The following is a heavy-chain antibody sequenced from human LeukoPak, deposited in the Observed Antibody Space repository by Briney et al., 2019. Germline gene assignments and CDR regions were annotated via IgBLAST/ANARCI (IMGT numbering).Heavy chain of an antibody. Sequence: PGGSLRLSCAASGFIFSDYYLSWLRQAPGKGLEWVSRMNGDGSYTKYADSVKGRFTISRDNAKNSLYLQMNSLRAEDTAVYYCAELGITMIGGVWGKGTTVTISS. CDR2: MNGDGSYT. D-gene: IGHD3-10*02. J-gene: IGHJ6*04. CDR3: AELGITMIGGV. CDR1: GFIFSDYY. V-gene: IGHV3-11*06.